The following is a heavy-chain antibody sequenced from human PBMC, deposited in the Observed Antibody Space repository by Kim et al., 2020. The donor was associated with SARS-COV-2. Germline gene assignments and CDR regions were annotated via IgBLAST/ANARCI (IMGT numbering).Heavy chain of an antibody. CDR1: GFTFSSYA. D-gene: IGHD6-19*01. J-gene: IGHJ4*02. Sequence: GGSLRLSCAASGFTFSSYAMSWVRQAPGKGLAWVSAISDSGGGTSYADSVKGRFTISRDNSKNTLYLQMNSLRAEDTAVYYCAKVTWDGLDDYWGQGTLVTVSS. V-gene: IGHV3-23*01. CDR3: AKVTWDGLDDY. CDR2: ISDSGGGT.